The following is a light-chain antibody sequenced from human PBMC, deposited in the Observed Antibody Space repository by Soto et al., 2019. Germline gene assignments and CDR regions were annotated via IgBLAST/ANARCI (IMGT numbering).Light chain of an antibody. CDR3: QQYGSHPRT. CDR1: QSVSSSY. Sequence: EIVLTQSPGTLSLSPGERATLSCRASQSVSSSYLAWYQQKPGQAPRLLIYGASSRATGIPDRFSGSGSGTGFTLTISRLEPEDFAVYYCQQYGSHPRTFGQGTKLEIK. V-gene: IGKV3-20*01. J-gene: IGKJ2*01. CDR2: GAS.